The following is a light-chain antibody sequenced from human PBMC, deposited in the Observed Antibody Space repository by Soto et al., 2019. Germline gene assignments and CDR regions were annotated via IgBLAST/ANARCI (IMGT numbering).Light chain of an antibody. CDR1: QSVSSSY. V-gene: IGKV3-20*01. CDR2: GAS. J-gene: IGKJ1*01. CDR3: QQYDSSPRT. Sequence: EIVLTQSPGTLSLSPGERATLSCRASQSVSSSYLAWYQQKPGQAPRLLIYGASSRATGIPDRFSGSGSGTEFTLTISNPEPKDCSVYYCQQYDSSPRTFGQGTKLEIK.